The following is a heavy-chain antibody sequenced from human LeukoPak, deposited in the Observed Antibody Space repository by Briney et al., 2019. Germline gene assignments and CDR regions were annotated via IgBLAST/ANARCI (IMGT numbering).Heavy chain of an antibody. J-gene: IGHJ4*02. Sequence: GGSLRLSCAASGFTFSWDWMSWVRQAPGKGLEWVANIKEDGSIKYYVDSVEGRLTISRDNAKSSLYLQVNSLRAEDTALYYCARIGYSSSSIDYWGQGTLVTVSS. CDR2: IKEDGSIK. CDR1: GFTFSWDW. V-gene: IGHV3-7*01. CDR3: ARIGYSSSSIDY. D-gene: IGHD6-13*01.